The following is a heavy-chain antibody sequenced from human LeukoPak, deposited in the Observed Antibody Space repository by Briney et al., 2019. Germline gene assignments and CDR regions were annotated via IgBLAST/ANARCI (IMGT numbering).Heavy chain of an antibody. J-gene: IGHJ4*02. V-gene: IGHV3-33*01. CDR2: ICYDGSNK. CDR1: GFTFSSYG. Sequence: PGRSLRLSCAASGFTFSSYGMHWVRQAPGKGLEWVAVICYDGSNKYYADSVKGRFTISRDNSKNTLYLQMNSLRDEDTAVSFCARDFGSAKGGSGANIVVAGWFDYWGQGTLVTVSS. D-gene: IGHD6-19*01. CDR3: ARDFGSAKGGSGANIVVAGWFDY.